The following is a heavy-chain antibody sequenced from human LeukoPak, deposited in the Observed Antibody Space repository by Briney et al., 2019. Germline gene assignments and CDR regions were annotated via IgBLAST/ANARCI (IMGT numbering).Heavy chain of an antibody. CDR3: ASHSSSRGSWFDP. CDR2: IIPILGIA. J-gene: IGHJ5*02. CDR1: GGTFSGYA. D-gene: IGHD6-13*01. V-gene: IGHV1-69*04. Sequence: GASVKVSCKASGGTFSGYAISWVRQAPGQGLEWMGRIIPILGIANYAQKFQGRVTITADKSTSTAYMELSSLRSEDTAVYYCASHSSSRGSWFDPWGQGTLVTVSS.